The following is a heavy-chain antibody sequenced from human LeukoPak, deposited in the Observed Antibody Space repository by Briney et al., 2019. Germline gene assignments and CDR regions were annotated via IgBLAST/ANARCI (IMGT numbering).Heavy chain of an antibody. J-gene: IGHJ4*02. Sequence: ASVKVSCKASGGTFSSYAISWVRQAPGQGLEWMERIIPILGIANYAQKFQGRVTITADKSTSTAYMELSSLRSEDTAVYYCAREEAGDYFDYWGQGTLVTVSS. CDR2: IIPILGIA. CDR1: GGTFSSYA. CDR3: AREEAGDYFDY. V-gene: IGHV1-69*04.